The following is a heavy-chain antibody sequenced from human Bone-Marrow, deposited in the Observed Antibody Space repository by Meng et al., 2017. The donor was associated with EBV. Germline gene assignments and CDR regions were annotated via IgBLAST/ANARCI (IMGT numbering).Heavy chain of an antibody. Sequence: PQQWGAGLFKPSETLSPTCHVYGGSFSGYYWSWIRQPPGKGLEWIGEINHSGSTNYNPSLKSRVTISVDTSKNQFSLKLSSVTAADTAVYYCARGPLEWEPRGEDYWGQGTLVTVSS. CDR2: INHSGST. CDR1: GGSFSGYY. J-gene: IGHJ4*02. V-gene: IGHV4-34*01. CDR3: ARGPLEWEPRGEDY. D-gene: IGHD1-26*01.